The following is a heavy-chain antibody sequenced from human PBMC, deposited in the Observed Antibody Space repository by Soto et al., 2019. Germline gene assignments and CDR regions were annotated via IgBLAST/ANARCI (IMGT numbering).Heavy chain of an antibody. CDR3: TSHTSNVAGFDF. D-gene: IGHD6-13*01. Sequence: PGGSLRLSCAASGFTVSGSAMHWVRQASGKGLEWVARVRSKANDYATTYDASVKGRFTISRDDSKNAAYLQMNSLKAEGTAVYYCTSHTSNVAGFDFWGQGTTVTVSS. CDR2: VRSKANDYAT. CDR1: GFTVSGSA. V-gene: IGHV3-73*01. J-gene: IGHJ6*02.